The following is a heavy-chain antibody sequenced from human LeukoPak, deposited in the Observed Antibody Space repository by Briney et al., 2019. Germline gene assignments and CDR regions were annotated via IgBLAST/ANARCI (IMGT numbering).Heavy chain of an antibody. CDR3: AREDSGWYYYYYYGMDV. D-gene: IGHD6-19*01. CDR2: ISYDGSNK. Sequence: GGSLRLSCAASGFTFSSYAMHWVRQAPGKGLEWVAVISYDGSNKYYADSVKGRFTISRDNSKNTLYLQMNSLRAEDTAVYYCAREDSGWYYYYYYGMDVWGQGTMVTVSS. V-gene: IGHV3-30*04. CDR1: GFTFSSYA. J-gene: IGHJ6*02.